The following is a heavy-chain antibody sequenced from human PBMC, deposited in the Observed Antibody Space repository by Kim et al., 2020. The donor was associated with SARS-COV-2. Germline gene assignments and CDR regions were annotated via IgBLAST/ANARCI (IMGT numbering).Heavy chain of an antibody. V-gene: IGHV3-21*01. CDR2: ISSSSSYI. J-gene: IGHJ6*02. CDR1: GFTFSSYS. D-gene: IGHD3-9*01. Sequence: GGSLRLSCAASGFTFSSYSMNWVRQAPGKGLEWVSSISSSSSYIYYADSVKGRFTISRDNAKNSLYLQMNSLRAEDTAVYYCARDGATYYDILTGYSYYYGMDVWGQGTTVTVSS. CDR3: ARDGATYYDILTGYSYYYGMDV.